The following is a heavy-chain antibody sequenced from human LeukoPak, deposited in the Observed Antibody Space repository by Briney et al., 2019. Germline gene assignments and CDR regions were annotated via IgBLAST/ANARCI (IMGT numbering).Heavy chain of an antibody. J-gene: IGHJ4*02. CDR2: ISDSGDDT. CDR3: AKGVGSIGSWYYFDY. CDR1: GFTFSSYA. V-gene: IGHV3-23*01. Sequence: GGSLRLSCAASGFTFSSYAVSWVRQAPGKGLEWVSSISDSGDDTYYADSVRGRFTISRDNSKNTLYLQMNSLRAEATAIYYCAKGVGSIGSWYYFDYWGQGTLVTVSS. D-gene: IGHD1-26*01.